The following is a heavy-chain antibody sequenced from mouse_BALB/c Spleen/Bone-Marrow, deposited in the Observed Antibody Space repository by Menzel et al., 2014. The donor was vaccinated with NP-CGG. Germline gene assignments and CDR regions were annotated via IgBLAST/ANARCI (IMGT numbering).Heavy chain of an antibody. CDR1: GYTFTSYW. D-gene: IGHD1-1*01. J-gene: IGHJ4*01. CDR2: INPSTGYT. CDR3: ARQITTVDYAMDY. V-gene: IGHV1-7*01. Sequence: QVQLQQSGAELAEPGASVKMSCKASGYTFTSYWMHWVKQRPGQGLEWIGYINPSTGYTEYNQKFKDKATLTADKSSGTAYMQLSSLTSEDSAVYYCARQITTVDYAMDYWGQGTSVTVSS.